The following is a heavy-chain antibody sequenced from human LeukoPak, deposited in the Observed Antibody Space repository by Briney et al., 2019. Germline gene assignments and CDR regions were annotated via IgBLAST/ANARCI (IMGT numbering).Heavy chain of an antibody. CDR1: GGTFSSYA. CDR3: ASSPGVDILTGYSAFDI. Sequence: ASVKVSCKASGGTFSSYAISWVRQAPGQGLEWMGGIIPIFGTANYAQKFQGRVTITADESTSTAYMELSSLRSEDTAVYYCASSPGVDILTGYSAFDIWGQGTMVTVSS. CDR2: IIPIFGTA. J-gene: IGHJ3*02. D-gene: IGHD3-9*01. V-gene: IGHV1-69*13.